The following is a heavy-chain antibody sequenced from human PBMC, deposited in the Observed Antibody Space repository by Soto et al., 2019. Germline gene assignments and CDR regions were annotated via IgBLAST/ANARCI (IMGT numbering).Heavy chain of an antibody. J-gene: IGHJ2*01. CDR3: ASWGFIVATNWYFDL. Sequence: EAQLVESGGGLVQPGGSLRLSCAASGFTFSSYWMSWVRQAPGKGLEWVANIKQDGNEESYVDSVKCRFTISRDNTKNSLFLQMNSLRAEDTAVYYCASWGFIVATNWYFDLWGRGTLVTVSS. CDR2: IKQDGNEE. D-gene: IGHD5-12*01. CDR1: GFTFSSYW. V-gene: IGHV3-7*01.